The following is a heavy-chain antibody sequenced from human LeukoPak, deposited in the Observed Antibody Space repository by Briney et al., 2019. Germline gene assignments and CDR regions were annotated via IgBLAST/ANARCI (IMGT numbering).Heavy chain of an antibody. V-gene: IGHV3-43*02. CDR3: VKDIHDRGYPDY. Sequence: SGGSPRLSCAASGFSFDDYAMHWVRQAPGKGLEWVSLISGDGGRTFYADSVKGRFTISRDNSKNSLYLQMNSVRTEDSALYYCVKDIHDRGYPDYWGQGTLVTVSS. J-gene: IGHJ4*02. D-gene: IGHD3-22*01. CDR2: ISGDGGRT. CDR1: GFSFDDYA.